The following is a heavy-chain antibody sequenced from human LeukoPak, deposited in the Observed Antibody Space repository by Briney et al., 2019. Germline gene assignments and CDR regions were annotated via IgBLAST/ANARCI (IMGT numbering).Heavy chain of an antibody. CDR3: ASDSSGYYHNWFDP. CDR2: ISSSSSTI. Sequence: PGGSLRLSCAASGFTFSNYAMIWVRQAPGKGLEWVSYISSSSSTIYYADSVKGRFTISRDNAKNSLYLQMNSLRAEDTAVYYCASDSSGYYHNWFDPWGQGTLVTVSS. V-gene: IGHV3-48*04. CDR1: GFTFSNYA. J-gene: IGHJ5*02. D-gene: IGHD3-22*01.